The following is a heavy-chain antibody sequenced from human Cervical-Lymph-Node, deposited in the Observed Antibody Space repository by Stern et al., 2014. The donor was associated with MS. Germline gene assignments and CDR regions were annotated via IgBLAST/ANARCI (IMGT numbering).Heavy chain of an antibody. CDR3: VKGLGRVAFDYFDV. D-gene: IGHD5-12*01. V-gene: IGHV3-30*18. CDR1: GFTFSTYA. Sequence: VQLVESGGGVVQPGRSLRLSCVASGFTFSTYAMHWVRQAPGKGLEWVAGISYDGSQTYYADPVKGRFSISRDNSKDTLFLQMKSLRAEDTAQYYCVKGLGRVAFDYFDVWGQGIQVTVSS. CDR2: ISYDGSQT. J-gene: IGHJ4*02.